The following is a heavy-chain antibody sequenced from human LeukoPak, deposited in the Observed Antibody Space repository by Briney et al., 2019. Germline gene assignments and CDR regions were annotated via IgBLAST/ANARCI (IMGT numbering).Heavy chain of an antibody. J-gene: IGHJ4*02. D-gene: IGHD3-10*01. CDR2: IYYSGST. V-gene: IGHV4-39*07. Sequence: SETLSLTCTVSGGSISSSSYYWGWIRQPPGKGLEWIGSIYYSGSTXYNRSLKSRVTISVDTSKNQFSLKLSSVTAADTAVYYCXXDLYYXGXGSGYWGQGTLVTVSS. CDR3: XXDLYYXGXGSGY. CDR1: GGSISSSSYY.